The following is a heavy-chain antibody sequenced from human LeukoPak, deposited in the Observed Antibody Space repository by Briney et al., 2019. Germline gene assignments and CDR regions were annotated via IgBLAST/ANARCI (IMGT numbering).Heavy chain of an antibody. J-gene: IGHJ4*02. CDR2: ISSNGDNT. Sequence: GGSLRLSCSVSGFTFSTYVMHWVRQAPGKGLEYVSAISSNGDNTYYADSVEGRFTISRDNSKNTLYLQMSSLRADDTAVYYCVRGTGYWGQGTLVTVSS. V-gene: IGHV3-64D*06. CDR1: GFTFSTYV. CDR3: VRGTGY.